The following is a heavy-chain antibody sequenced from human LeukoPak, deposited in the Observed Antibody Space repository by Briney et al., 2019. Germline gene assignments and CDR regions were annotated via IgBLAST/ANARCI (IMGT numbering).Heavy chain of an antibody. D-gene: IGHD2-15*01. CDR1: GFTFSSYA. Sequence: PGGSLRLSCAASGFTFSSYAMSWVRQAPGKGLEWVSAISGSGGSTYYADSVKGRFTISRDNSKNTLYLQMNSLRAEDTAVYYCAKMTKGYCIVGSCYSDYWGQGTLVTVSS. CDR2: ISGSGGST. CDR3: AKMTKGYCIVGSCYSDY. J-gene: IGHJ4*02. V-gene: IGHV3-23*01.